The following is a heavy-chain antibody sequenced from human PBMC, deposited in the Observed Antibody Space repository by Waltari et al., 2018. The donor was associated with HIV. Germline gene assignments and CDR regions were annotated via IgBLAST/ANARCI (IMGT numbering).Heavy chain of an antibody. CDR2: ISGSGGST. V-gene: IGHV3-23*01. J-gene: IGHJ4*02. CDR1: AFTFRSYA. CDR3: AKLTYYFDSSGYYPRFYFDY. D-gene: IGHD3-22*01. Sequence: EVQLLESGGGLVQPGGSLRLSCAASAFTFRSYAMSWVRQAPGKGLEWVSAISGSGGSTYYADSVKGRFTISRDNSKNTLYLQMNSLRAEDTAVYYCAKLTYYFDSSGYYPRFYFDYWGQGTLGTVSS.